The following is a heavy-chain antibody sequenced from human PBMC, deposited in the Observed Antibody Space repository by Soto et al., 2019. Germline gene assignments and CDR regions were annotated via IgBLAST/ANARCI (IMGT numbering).Heavy chain of an antibody. CDR1: GFTFSSYA. Sequence: GGSLRLSCAASGFTFSSYAMSWVRQAPGKGLEWVSAISGSGGSTYYADPVKGRFTISRDNSKNTLYLQMNSLRAEDTAVYYCAKDGTGTTYYYYGMDVWGQGTTVTVSS. V-gene: IGHV3-23*01. CDR2: ISGSGGST. J-gene: IGHJ6*02. D-gene: IGHD1-7*01. CDR3: AKDGTGTTYYYYGMDV.